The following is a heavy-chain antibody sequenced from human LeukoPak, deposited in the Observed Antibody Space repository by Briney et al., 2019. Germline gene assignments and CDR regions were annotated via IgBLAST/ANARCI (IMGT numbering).Heavy chain of an antibody. D-gene: IGHD5-24*01. J-gene: IGHJ4*02. V-gene: IGHV4-39*01. CDR3: ARGGRWQPSRTFDY. CDR2: IYYSGST. Sequence: SETLSLTCTVSGGSVSSSSYYWGWIRQPPGKGLEWIGSIYYSGSTYYNPSLKSRVTISVDTSKNQFSLKLSSVTAADTAVYYCARGGRWQPSRTFDYWGQGTLVTVSS. CDR1: GGSVSSSSYY.